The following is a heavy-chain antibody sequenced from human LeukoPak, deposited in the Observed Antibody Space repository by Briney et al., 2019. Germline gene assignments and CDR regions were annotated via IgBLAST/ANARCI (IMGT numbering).Heavy chain of an antibody. Sequence: SETLSLTCTASGGSISSYYWSCIRQPPGKGLEWIGYIYYSGNTNYNPSLKSRVTISVDASKNQFSLHLSSVPAADTALYYCARVLATSWVAMDVWGQGTSVAVSS. J-gene: IGHJ6*02. CDR1: GGSISSYY. CDR3: ARVLATSWVAMDV. D-gene: IGHD2-2*01. CDR2: IYYSGNT. V-gene: IGHV4-59*01.